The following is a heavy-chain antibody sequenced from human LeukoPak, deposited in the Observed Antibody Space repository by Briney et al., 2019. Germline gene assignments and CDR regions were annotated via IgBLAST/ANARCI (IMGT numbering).Heavy chain of an antibody. CDR2: MNPNSGNT. V-gene: IGHV1-8*01. D-gene: IGHD1-1*01. Sequence: ASVKVSCKASGYTFTSYDINWVRLATGQGLEWMGWMNPNSGNTGYAQKFQGRVTMTRNTSISTAYMELSSLRSEDTAVYYCARASRVQNYYYGMDVWGQGTTVTVSS. J-gene: IGHJ6*02. CDR1: GYTFTSYD. CDR3: ARASRVQNYYYGMDV.